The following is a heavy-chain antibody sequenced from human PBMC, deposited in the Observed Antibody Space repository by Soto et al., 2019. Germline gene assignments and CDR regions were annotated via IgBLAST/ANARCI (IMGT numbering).Heavy chain of an antibody. D-gene: IGHD3-22*01. CDR3: ARHQYCYDSCGYTLDY. CDR2: VYYSGSP. Sequence: SETLSLTCTVSGGSISSSTYYWGWIGQPPGKGLEWIGSVYYSGSPYSTPSLKSRFTIPVDTSNNQFSLKLNSVTASDTAMYYCARHQYCYDSCGYTLDYLDQGTLVTVSS. V-gene: IGHV4-39*01. J-gene: IGHJ4*02. CDR1: GGSISSSTYY.